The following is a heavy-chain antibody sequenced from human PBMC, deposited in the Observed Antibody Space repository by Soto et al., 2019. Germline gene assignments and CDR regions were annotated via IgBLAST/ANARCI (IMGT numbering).Heavy chain of an antibody. V-gene: IGHV1-69*02. CDR1: GGTFSSYT. D-gene: IGHD3-22*01. J-gene: IGHJ5*02. CDR2: IIPILGIA. Sequence: QVQLVQSGAEVKKPGSSVKVSCKASGGTFSSYTISRVRQAPGQGLEWMGRIIPILGIANYAQKFQGRVTITADKSTSTAYMELSSLRSEDTAVYYCARVAGNYYDSSGSIFDPWGQGTLVTVSS. CDR3: ARVAGNYYDSSGSIFDP.